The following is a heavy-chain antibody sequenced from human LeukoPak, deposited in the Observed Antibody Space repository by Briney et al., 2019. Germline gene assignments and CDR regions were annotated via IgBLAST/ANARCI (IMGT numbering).Heavy chain of an antibody. CDR3: ARDESHFWSGYSSPHYFDY. D-gene: IGHD3-3*01. CDR1: GYTFTSYA. V-gene: IGHV7-4-1*02. Sequence: ASVKVSCKASGYTFTSYAMNWVRQAPGQGLEWMGWINTNTGNPTYAQGFTGRFVFSLDTSVSTAYLQISSLKAEDTAVYYCARDESHFWSGYSSPHYFDYWGRGTLVTVSS. CDR2: INTNTGNP. J-gene: IGHJ4*02.